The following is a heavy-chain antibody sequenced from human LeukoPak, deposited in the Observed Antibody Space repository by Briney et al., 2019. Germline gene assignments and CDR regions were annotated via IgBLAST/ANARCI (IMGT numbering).Heavy chain of an antibody. V-gene: IGHV3-23*01. CDR2: ISGSGGST. CDR1: GFTFSSYA. J-gene: IGHJ4*02. Sequence: PGGSLRLSCTASGFTFSSYAMNWVRQAPGKGLEWVSTISGSGGSTYYTDSVKGRFTISRDNSKNTLYLQMNSLRAEDTAVYYCARVPDFWSRYFDYWGQGTLVTVSS. D-gene: IGHD3-3*01. CDR3: ARVPDFWSRYFDY.